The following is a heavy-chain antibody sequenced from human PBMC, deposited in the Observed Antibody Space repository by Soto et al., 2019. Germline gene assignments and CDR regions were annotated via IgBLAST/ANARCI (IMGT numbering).Heavy chain of an antibody. CDR1: GGTFSSYA. CDR3: ARDSVVVTALDY. J-gene: IGHJ4*02. D-gene: IGHD2-21*02. Sequence: SVKVSCKASGGTFSSYAISWVRQAPGQGLEWMGGIIPIFGTANYAQKFQGRVTITADESTSTAYMELSSLRSEDTAVYYCARDSVVVTALDYWGQGTLVTVSS. V-gene: IGHV1-69*13. CDR2: IIPIFGTA.